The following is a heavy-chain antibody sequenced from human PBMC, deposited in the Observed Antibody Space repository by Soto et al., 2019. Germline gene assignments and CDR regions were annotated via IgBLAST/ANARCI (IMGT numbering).Heavy chain of an antibody. D-gene: IGHD3-3*01. V-gene: IGHV1-69*06. J-gene: IGHJ4*02. CDR2: IIPLFDSA. Sequence: QVHLVQSGTEVKKPGSSVKVSCKTSGDTFTNQAISWLRQAPGQGLEWMGGIIPLFDSASYAQRSHDRVTITADKLTSTADLELRGLTSVDTAVYYCAASTFQSGVSGYFHLDHWGQGALVTGSS. CDR1: GDTFTNQA. CDR3: AASTFQSGVSGYFHLDH.